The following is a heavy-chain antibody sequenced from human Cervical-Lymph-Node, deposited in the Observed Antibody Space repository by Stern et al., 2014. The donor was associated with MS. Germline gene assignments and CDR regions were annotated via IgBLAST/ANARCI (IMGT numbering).Heavy chain of an antibody. D-gene: IGHD3-22*01. Sequence: VQLVESGGGVVQPGKSLRLSCAASGFDFSDYGMHWVRQAPGKGLEWVALISYDGGTIHYADSVKGRFTISRDNSRNTLYLQMNSLRPGDTAVYYCAKRHIDSSSYVDLDYGGRGTPVTVSS. J-gene: IGHJ4*02. V-gene: IGHV3-30*18. CDR2: ISYDGGTI. CDR1: GFDFSDYG. CDR3: AKRHIDSSSYVDLDY.